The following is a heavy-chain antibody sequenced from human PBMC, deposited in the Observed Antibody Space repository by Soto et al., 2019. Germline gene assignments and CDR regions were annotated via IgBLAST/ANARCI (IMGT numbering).Heavy chain of an antibody. Sequence: ASVKVSCKVSGYTLTELSMHCVRQAPGKGLEWMGGFDPEDGETIYAQKFQGRVTMTEDTSTDTAYMELSSLRSEDTAVYYCATSSITMIVVVTQGSFDYWGQGTLVTVSS. D-gene: IGHD3-22*01. J-gene: IGHJ4*02. CDR3: ATSSITMIVVVTQGSFDY. CDR1: GYTLTELS. V-gene: IGHV1-24*01. CDR2: FDPEDGET.